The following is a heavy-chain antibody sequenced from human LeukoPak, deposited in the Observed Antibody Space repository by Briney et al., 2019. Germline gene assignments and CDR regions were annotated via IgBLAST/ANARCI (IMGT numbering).Heavy chain of an antibody. CDR3: ARSPGGGFDI. Sequence: PSETLSLTCTVSGGSITNYYGGWIRQTPGKGLELIGYIYYSGTTNYNPSLKSRVSISVYTSKKQFSLRLTSVTAADTAVYYCARSPGGGFDIWGQGTMVTVSS. J-gene: IGHJ3*02. CDR2: IYYSGTT. D-gene: IGHD2-15*01. V-gene: IGHV4-59*01. CDR1: GGSITNYY.